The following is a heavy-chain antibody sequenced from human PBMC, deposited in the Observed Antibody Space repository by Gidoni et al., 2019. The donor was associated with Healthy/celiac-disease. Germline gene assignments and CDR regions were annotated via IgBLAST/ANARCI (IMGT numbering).Heavy chain of an antibody. CDR3: ARDAPFPKQVFRTPYYYYYGMDV. V-gene: IGHV1-69*06. J-gene: IGHJ6*02. CDR2: IIPIFGTA. Sequence: QVQLVQSGAEVKKPGSSVQVSCKASGGTFSSYALRGVRQAPGQGLEWMGGIIPIFGTANYAQKFQGRVTITADKSTSTAYMELSSLRSEDTAVYYCARDAPFPKQVFRTPYYYYYGMDVWGQGTTVTVSS. CDR1: GGTFSSYA.